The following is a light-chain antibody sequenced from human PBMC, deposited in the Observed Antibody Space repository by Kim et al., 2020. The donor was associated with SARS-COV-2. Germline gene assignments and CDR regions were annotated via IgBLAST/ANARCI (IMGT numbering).Light chain of an antibody. CDR3: QVWDSSSDPPGLV. V-gene: IGLV3-21*04. Sequence: SYELTQPPSVSVAPGKTARITCGGNNIGSKSVHWYQQKPGQAPVLVIYYDSDRPSGIPERFSGSNSGNTATLTISRVEAGDEADYYCQVWDSSSDPPGLVFGGGTKLTVL. CDR1: NIGSKS. CDR2: YDS. J-gene: IGLJ2*01.